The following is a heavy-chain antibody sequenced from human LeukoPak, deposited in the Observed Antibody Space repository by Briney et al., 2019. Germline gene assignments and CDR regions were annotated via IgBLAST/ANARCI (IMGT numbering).Heavy chain of an antibody. CDR1: GYTFTDYY. D-gene: IGHD2-2*01. Sequence: GASVKVSCKASGYTFTDYYIHWVRQAPGQGLEWMAWINPNSGGRNYAQKFQGRLTATRDTSISTSYMELSRLTSDDTAVYFCARGFQLPHPLEDWLDPWGQGTLVTVSS. J-gene: IGHJ5*02. CDR3: ARGFQLPHPLEDWLDP. V-gene: IGHV1-2*02. CDR2: INPNSGGR.